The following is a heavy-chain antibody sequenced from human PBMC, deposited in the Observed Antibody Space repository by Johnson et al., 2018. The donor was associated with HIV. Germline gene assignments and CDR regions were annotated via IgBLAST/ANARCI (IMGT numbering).Heavy chain of an antibody. J-gene: IGHJ3*02. CDR2: IKSKTDGGTT. CDR3: ARVGRVYDSSGYAIDAFDI. CDR1: GFTFSNAW. D-gene: IGHD3-22*01. Sequence: VQLVESGGGLVKPGGSLRLSCAASGFTFSNAWMSWVRQAPGKGLEWVGRIKSKTDGGTTDYAAPVKGSFTSSKDDSKNTLYLQMNSLKTEDTAVYYCARVGRVYDSSGYAIDAFDIWGQGTMVTVSS. V-gene: IGHV3-15*01.